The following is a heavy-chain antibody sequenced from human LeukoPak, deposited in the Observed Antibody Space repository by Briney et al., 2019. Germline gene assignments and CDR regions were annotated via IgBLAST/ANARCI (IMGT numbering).Heavy chain of an antibody. CDR3: ARVIRGYCTNGVCSPNWFDP. CDR1: GGSISSGSYY. J-gene: IGHJ5*02. Sequence: SETLSLTCTVSGGSISSGSYYWTWIRQPAGKGLEYIGRIYTSGSTSYNPSLKSRVTISVDTSKNQFSLKLSSVTAADTAVYYCARVIRGYCTNGVCSPNWFDPWGQGTLVTVSS. V-gene: IGHV4-61*02. CDR2: IYTSGST. D-gene: IGHD2-8*01.